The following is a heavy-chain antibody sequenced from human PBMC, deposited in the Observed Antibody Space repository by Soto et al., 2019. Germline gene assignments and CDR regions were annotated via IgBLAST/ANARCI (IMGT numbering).Heavy chain of an antibody. Sequence: SETLSLTCTVSGGSISSSSYYWGWIRQPPGKGLEWIGSIYYSGSTYYNPSLKSRVTISVDTSKNSLYLQMNSLRAEDTAVYYCARGLTSSWSLWGQGTLVTVSS. CDR2: IYYSGST. CDR3: ARGLTSSWSL. J-gene: IGHJ4*02. CDR1: GGSISSSSYY. D-gene: IGHD6-13*01. V-gene: IGHV4-39*02.